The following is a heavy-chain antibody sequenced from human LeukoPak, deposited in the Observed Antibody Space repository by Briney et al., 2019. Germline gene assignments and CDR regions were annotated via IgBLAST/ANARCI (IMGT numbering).Heavy chain of an antibody. Sequence: PSETLSLTCTASGDSITSFYWSWIRQPPGKGLEWIGYIYYSGSTNYNPSLKSRVTISVDTSKNQFSLKLSSVTAADTAVYYCARTGGSYSGNDYWGQGTLVTVSS. D-gene: IGHD1-26*01. CDR2: IYYSGST. J-gene: IGHJ4*02. CDR1: GDSITSFY. V-gene: IGHV4-59*01. CDR3: ARTGGSYSGNDY.